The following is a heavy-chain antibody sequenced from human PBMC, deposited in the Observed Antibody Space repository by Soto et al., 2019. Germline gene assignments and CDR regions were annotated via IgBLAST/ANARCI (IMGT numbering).Heavy chain of an antibody. CDR1: GYTFTSYG. V-gene: IGHV1-18*01. CDR2: ISAYNGNT. Sequence: SVKVSCKAYGYTFTSYGISWVRQAPGQGLEWMGWISAYNGNTNYAQKLQGRVTMTTDTSTSTAYMELRSLRSDDTAVYYCARGTGADMLGAFDIWGQGTMVTVSS. CDR3: ARGTGADMLGAFDI. D-gene: IGHD1-26*01. J-gene: IGHJ3*02.